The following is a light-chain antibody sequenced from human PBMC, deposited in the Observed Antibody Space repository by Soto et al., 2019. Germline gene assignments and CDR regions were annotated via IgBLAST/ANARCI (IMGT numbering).Light chain of an antibody. CDR1: SSDVGSYNL. CDR2: EGS. Sequence: QSALTQPASVSGSPGQSITISCTGTSSDVGSYNLVSWYQQHPGEAPKVMIYEGSKRPSGVSNRFSGSKSGNTAALTISGLQAEDEDDYYCCLSAGSSTVLFGGGTKLTV. J-gene: IGLJ2*01. V-gene: IGLV2-23*01. CDR3: CLSAGSSTVL.